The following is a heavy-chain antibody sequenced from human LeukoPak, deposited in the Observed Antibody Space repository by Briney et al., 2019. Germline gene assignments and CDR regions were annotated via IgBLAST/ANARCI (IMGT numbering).Heavy chain of an antibody. CDR1: GGSISSYY. V-gene: IGHV4-59*01. CDR2: IYYSGST. J-gene: IGHJ4*02. Sequence: SETLSLTCTVSGGSISSYYWSWIRQPPGKGLEWIGYIYYSGSTNYNPSLKSRVTISVDTSKNQFSLKLSSVIAADTAVYYCARASGVVPAVDYWGQGTLVTVSS. CDR3: ARASGVVPAVDY. D-gene: IGHD2-2*01.